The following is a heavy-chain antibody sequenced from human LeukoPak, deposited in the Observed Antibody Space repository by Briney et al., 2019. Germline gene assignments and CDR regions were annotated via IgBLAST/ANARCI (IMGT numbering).Heavy chain of an antibody. CDR2: INAGNGNT. V-gene: IGHV1-3*01. J-gene: IGHJ5*02. Sequence: ASVKVSCKASGYTFTSYAMHWVRQAPGQRLEWMGWINAGNGNTKYSQKFQGRVTITRDTSASTAYMELSSLRSEDTAVYYCARAILRGIVVQKFAPGGQGPRVTVSS. CDR3: ARAILRGIVVQKFAP. D-gene: IGHD3-22*01. CDR1: GYTFTSYA.